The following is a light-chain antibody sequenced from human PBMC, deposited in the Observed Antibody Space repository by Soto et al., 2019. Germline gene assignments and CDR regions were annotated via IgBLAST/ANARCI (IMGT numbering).Light chain of an antibody. CDR1: SGDIGSYNR. CDR2: EVT. J-gene: IGLJ1*01. CDR3: SSYTNINTRACV. Sequence: LTQPASVSGSPGQSITISCTGTSGDIGSYNRVSWYQQHPGKAPKLIIYEVTDRPSGVSNRFSGSKSGNTASLTISGLQAEDEAEYYCSSYTNINTRACVFGTGTKVAVL. V-gene: IGLV2-14*01.